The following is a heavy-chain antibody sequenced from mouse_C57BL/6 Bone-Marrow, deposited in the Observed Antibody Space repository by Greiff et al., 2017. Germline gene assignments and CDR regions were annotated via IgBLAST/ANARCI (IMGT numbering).Heavy chain of an antibody. Sequence: EVQLQQSGAELVRPGASVKLSCTASGFHIKDDYMHWVKQRPEKGLEWIGWLDPENGDTGYSSKFQGKAPITAAPSSNPAYLPLSSLTSEDTAVDYCTTACNSTLYGCFDVWGTGTPVTVSS. CDR2: LDPENGDT. CDR3: TTACNSTLYGCFDV. D-gene: IGHD5-1*01. J-gene: IGHJ1*03. CDR1: GFHIKDDY. V-gene: IGHV14-4*01.